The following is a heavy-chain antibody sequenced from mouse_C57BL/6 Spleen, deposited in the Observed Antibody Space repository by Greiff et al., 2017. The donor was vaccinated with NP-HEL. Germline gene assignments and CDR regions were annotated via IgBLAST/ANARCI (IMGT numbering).Heavy chain of an antibody. CDR2: IYPGDGDT. CDR1: GYAFSSSW. J-gene: IGHJ2*01. CDR3: AKPSLDY. Sequence: VQLQQSGPELVKPGASVKISCKASGYAFSSSWMNWVKQRPGKGLEWIGRIYPGDGDTNYNGKSKGKATLTADKSSSTAYMQLSSLTSEDSAVYFCAKPSLDYWGQGTTLTVSS. V-gene: IGHV1-82*01.